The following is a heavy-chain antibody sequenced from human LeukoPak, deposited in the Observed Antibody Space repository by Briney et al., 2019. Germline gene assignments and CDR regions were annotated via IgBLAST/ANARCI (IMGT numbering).Heavy chain of an antibody. CDR1: GFIFSTYE. J-gene: IGHJ5*02. CDR3: TGFDH. Sequence: GGSLRLSCAASGFIFSTYEVNWVRQAPGKGLEWISHIGTSGQSVYYADSVRGRFTISRDNAKNSLFLQMNNLTAEDTATYYCTGFDHWGQGALVAVSS. CDR2: IGTSGQSV. V-gene: IGHV3-48*03.